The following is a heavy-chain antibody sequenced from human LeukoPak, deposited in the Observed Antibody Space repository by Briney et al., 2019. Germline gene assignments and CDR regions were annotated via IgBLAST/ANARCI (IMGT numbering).Heavy chain of an antibody. V-gene: IGHV4-34*01. Sequence: SETLSHTCAVYGGSFSGYYWSWIRQPPGKGLEWIGEINHSGSTNYNPSLKSRVTISVDTSKNQFSLKLSSVTAADTAVYYCARTQWLPYFDYWGQGTLVTVSS. CDR2: INHSGST. CDR3: ARTQWLPYFDY. CDR1: GGSFSGYY. J-gene: IGHJ4*02. D-gene: IGHD6-19*01.